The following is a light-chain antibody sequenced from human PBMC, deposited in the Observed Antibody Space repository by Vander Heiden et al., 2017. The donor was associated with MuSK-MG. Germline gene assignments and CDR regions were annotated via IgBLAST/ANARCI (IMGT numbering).Light chain of an antibody. CDR3: SSYTSSSTLG. Sequence: QSALTQPASVSGSPGQSITISCTGTSSDVGGYNYVSWYQQHPGKAPKRMIYDVSNRPSGVSNRFSGSKSGNTASLTISGLQAEDEADYYCSSYTSSSTLGFGGGTKLTVL. CDR1: SSDVGGYNY. J-gene: IGLJ2*01. CDR2: DVS. V-gene: IGLV2-14*01.